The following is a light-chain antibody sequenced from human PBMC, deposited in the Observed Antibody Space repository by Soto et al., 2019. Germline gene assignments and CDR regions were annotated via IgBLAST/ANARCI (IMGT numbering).Light chain of an antibody. V-gene: IGKV3-11*01. CDR2: DSS. CDR1: QSISRY. CDR3: QQRSNGPAFT. Sequence: EIVLTQSPATLSLSPGERATLSCRASQSISRYLAWYQQKPGQAPRLLIYDSSNRATGIPGRFSGSGSVTDFTLTISGLEPEDFAVYYCQQRSNGPAFTCGQGTKLEIK. J-gene: IGKJ2*01.